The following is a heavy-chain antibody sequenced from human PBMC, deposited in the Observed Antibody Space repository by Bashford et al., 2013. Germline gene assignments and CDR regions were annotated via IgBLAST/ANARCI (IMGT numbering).Heavy chain of an antibody. V-gene: IGHV5-51*01. Sequence: WVRQMPGKGLEWMGIIYPGDSDTRYSPSFQGQVTISADKSISTAYLQWSSLKASDTAMYYCARNRPSWGSYRYFDYWGQGTLVTVSS. CDR3: ARNRPSWGSYRYFDY. CDR2: IYPGDSDT. J-gene: IGHJ4*02. D-gene: IGHD3-16*02.